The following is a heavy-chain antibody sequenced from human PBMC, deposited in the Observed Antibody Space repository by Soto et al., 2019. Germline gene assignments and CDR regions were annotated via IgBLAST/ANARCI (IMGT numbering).Heavy chain of an antibody. CDR1: GFTFGSST. J-gene: IGHJ4*02. D-gene: IGHD4-17*01. V-gene: IGHV3-21*01. CDR3: ASGYGPYDY. CDR2: ISSSSTYI. Sequence: EVQLVESGGGLVQPGGSLTLSCAASGFTFGSSTMNWVRQAPGKGLEWVSSISSSSTYIYYTDSVKGRFTISRDNARNSLYLQMNSLRAEDTAVYYCASGYGPYDYWGQGTLVTVSS.